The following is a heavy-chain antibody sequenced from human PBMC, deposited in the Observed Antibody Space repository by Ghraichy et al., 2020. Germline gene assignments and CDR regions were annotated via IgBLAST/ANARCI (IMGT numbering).Heavy chain of an antibody. V-gene: IGHV4-59*01. D-gene: IGHD1-26*01. CDR2: IYYSGST. Sequence: SETLSLTCTVSGGSITSYYWSWIRQPPGKGLEWIGYIYYSGSTNYDPSLKSRVTISVDTSKNQFSLKLSSVTAAATAVYYCARGGGGSYLYYYYYMDVWGKGTTVTVSS. CDR3: ARGGGGSYLYYYYYMDV. J-gene: IGHJ6*03. CDR1: GGSITSYY.